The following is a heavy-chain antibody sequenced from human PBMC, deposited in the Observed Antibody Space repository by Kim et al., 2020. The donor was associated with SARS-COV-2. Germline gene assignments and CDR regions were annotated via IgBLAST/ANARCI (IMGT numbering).Heavy chain of an antibody. D-gene: IGHD6-19*01. J-gene: IGHJ4*02. CDR2: ISSDGSTT. V-gene: IGHV3-74*01. CDR1: GFTFSSDW. Sequence: GGSLRLSCAASGFTFSSDWMHWVSQALGKGLVWVSRISSDGSTTSYAHYVKGRFSINRDNAKNTLYLQMNSLRAEDRAGYYCARGSSGWYDPYYFDYWGQGTLVT. CDR3: ARGSSGWYDPYYFDY.